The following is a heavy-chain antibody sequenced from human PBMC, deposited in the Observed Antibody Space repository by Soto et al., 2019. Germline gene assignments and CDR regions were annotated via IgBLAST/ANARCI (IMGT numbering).Heavy chain of an antibody. CDR3: ARKGPGSLATYCPYDVCHCAFDI. CDR1: GFTVSSYA. CDR2: VTGGGYGT. D-gene: IGHD2-8*01. V-gene: IGHV3-23*01. J-gene: IGHJ3*02. Sequence: EVQLLESGGGLVQPGGSLRLSCAASGFTVSSYAIIWVRQAAGKGLEWDSTVTGGGYGTYYADSVKGRFTISGDNSKNPLDLHMNSLRADDTAVYYCARKGPGSLATYCPYDVCHCAFDIWCQGTMVTVSS.